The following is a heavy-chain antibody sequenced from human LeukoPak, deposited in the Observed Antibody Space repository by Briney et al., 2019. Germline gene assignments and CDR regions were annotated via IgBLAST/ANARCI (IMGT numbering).Heavy chain of an antibody. Sequence: RPSETLSLTCTVSGGSISSSTLSWGWIRQPPGKGLEWIVSIYYSGRTHYNPSLKSRVTLSVDTSKNHFSLRLSSVTAADTALYYCAATFYYYDGSGRTCTWVDPWGQGTPVTVSS. D-gene: IGHD3-22*01. J-gene: IGHJ5*02. CDR1: GGSISSSTLS. CDR2: IYYSGRT. V-gene: IGHV4-39*02. CDR3: AATFYYYDGSGRTCTWVDP.